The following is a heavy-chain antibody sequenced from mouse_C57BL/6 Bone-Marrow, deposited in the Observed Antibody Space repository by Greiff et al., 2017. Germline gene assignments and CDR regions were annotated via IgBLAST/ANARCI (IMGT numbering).Heavy chain of an antibody. J-gene: IGHJ2*01. CDR1: GYTFTSYW. D-gene: IGHD1-1*02. CDR2: IDPSDSYT. Sequence: QVQLQQPGAELVKPGASVKLSCKASGYTFTSYWMQWVKQRPGQGLEWIGEIDPSDSYTNYNQKFKGKATLTVDTSSSTAYMQLSSLTSEDSAVYYSARQGGIYWGQGTTLTVSS. CDR3: ARQGGIY. V-gene: IGHV1-50*01.